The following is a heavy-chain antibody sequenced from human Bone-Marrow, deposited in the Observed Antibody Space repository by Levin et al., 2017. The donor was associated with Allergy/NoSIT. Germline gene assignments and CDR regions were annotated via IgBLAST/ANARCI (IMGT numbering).Heavy chain of an antibody. D-gene: IGHD3-22*01. V-gene: IGHV3-53*01. J-gene: IGHJ3*02. Sequence: QSGGSLRLSCAASGFTVSSNYMSWVRQAPGKGLEWVSVIYSGGSTYYADSVKGRFTISRDNSKNTLYLQMNSLRAEDTAVYYCARGYYYDSRDDAFDIWGQGTMVTVSS. CDR3: ARGYYYDSRDDAFDI. CDR1: GFTVSSNY. CDR2: IYSGGST.